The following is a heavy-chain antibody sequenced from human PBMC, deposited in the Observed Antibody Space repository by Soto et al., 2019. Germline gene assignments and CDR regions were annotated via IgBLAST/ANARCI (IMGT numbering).Heavy chain of an antibody. CDR2: IYSGGST. CDR1: GFTVSSNY. J-gene: IGHJ6*03. D-gene: IGHD2-15*01. CDR3: ARAPVRVCSGGSCRDEYYYYYYMDV. V-gene: IGHV3-66*01. Sequence: PGGSLRLSCAASGFTVSSNYMSWVRQAPGKGLEWVSVIYSGGSTYYADSVKGRFTISRDNSKNTLYLQMNSLRAEDTAVYYCARAPVRVCSGGSCRDEYYYYYYMDVWGKGTTVTVSS.